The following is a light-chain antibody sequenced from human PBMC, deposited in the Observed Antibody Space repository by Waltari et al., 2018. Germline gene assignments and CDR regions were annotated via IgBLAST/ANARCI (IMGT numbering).Light chain of an antibody. CDR2: DAS. J-gene: IGKJ5*01. Sequence: EIVLTQSPVTLSLSPGERATLSCRASQSVSSYLAWYQQKPGQAPRLLIYDASNRATGIPARFSGSGSGTDFTLTISNLEPEDFAVYYCQQRSNWPKTFGQGTRLEIK. CDR3: QQRSNWPKT. CDR1: QSVSSY. V-gene: IGKV3-11*01.